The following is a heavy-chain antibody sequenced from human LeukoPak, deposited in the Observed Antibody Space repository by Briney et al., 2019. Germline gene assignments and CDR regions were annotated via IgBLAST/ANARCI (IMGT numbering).Heavy chain of an antibody. CDR1: GGSIRSSNW. J-gene: IGHJ3*02. Sequence: SGTLSLTCAVSGGSIRSSNWWGWVRQPPGKGLGWIGEIYHSGSINYNPSLKSRVTISVDKSKNQFSLTLSSVTAADTAVYYCARDHSSGWYRGVNDAFDIWGQGTMVTVSS. D-gene: IGHD6-19*01. CDR3: ARDHSSGWYRGVNDAFDI. CDR2: IYHSGSI. V-gene: IGHV4-4*02.